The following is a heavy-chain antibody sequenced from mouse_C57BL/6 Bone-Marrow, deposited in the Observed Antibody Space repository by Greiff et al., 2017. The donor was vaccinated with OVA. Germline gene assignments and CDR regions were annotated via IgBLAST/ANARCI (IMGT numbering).Heavy chain of an antibody. V-gene: IGHV1-82*01. J-gene: IGHJ4*01. CDR3: ARRKGVAMDY. CDR2: IYPGDGDT. Sequence: QVQLQQSGPELVKPGASVKISCKASGYAFSSSWMNWVKQRPGKGLEWIGRIYPGDGDTNYNGKFKGKATLTADKSSSTAYMQLSSLTAEDSAVYFCARRKGVAMDYWGQGTSVTVSS. D-gene: IGHD3-3*01. CDR1: GYAFSSSW.